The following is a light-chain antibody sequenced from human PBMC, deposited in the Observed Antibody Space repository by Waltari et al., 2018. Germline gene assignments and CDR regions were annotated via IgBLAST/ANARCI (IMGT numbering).Light chain of an antibody. J-gene: IGKJ4*01. CDR1: QSLLYSSVNKNC. CDR2: WAS. V-gene: IGKV4-1*01. Sequence: DIVLTQSPDSLAVSLGERATINCKSSQSLLYSSVNKNCLAWYQQKAGQPPKLLIYWASTREPGVPDQFSGGGSATDFTLTISSLQAEDVAVYYCQQYCSSPLTFGGGTKVEIK. CDR3: QQYCSSPLT.